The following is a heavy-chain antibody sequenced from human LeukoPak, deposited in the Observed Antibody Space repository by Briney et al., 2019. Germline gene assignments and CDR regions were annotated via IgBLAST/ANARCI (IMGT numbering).Heavy chain of an antibody. CDR2: INTDGSST. Sequence: PGGSLRLSCAASGFTFSSYWMHWARQAPGKGLVWVSRINTDGSSTSYADSVKGRFTISRDNAKNTLYLQMNSLRAEDTAVCYCVREAYTSGWSNLDYWGQGTLVTVSS. D-gene: IGHD6-19*01. J-gene: IGHJ4*02. V-gene: IGHV3-74*01. CDR1: GFTFSSYW. CDR3: VREAYTSGWSNLDY.